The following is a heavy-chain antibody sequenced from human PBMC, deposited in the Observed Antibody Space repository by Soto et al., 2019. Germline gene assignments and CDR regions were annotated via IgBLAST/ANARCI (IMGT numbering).Heavy chain of an antibody. Sequence: PSETLSLTCAVSGYSISSSNWWGWIRQPPGKGLEWIGYIYYSGTTYYNPSLKSRVTMSVDTSKNQFSLKLTSVTAVDTAVYYCARHSVELAWFDPWGQGTLVTVSS. D-gene: IGHD1-1*01. CDR3: ARHSVELAWFDP. CDR1: GYSISSSNW. CDR2: IYYSGTT. V-gene: IGHV4-28*01. J-gene: IGHJ5*02.